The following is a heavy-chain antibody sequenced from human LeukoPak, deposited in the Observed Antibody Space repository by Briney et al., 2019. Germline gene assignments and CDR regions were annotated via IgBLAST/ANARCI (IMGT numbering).Heavy chain of an antibody. CDR1: GFTFSSYW. CDR3: ARGPQHLASATTVTNDY. CDR2: IKQDGSEQ. J-gene: IGHJ4*02. V-gene: IGHV3-7*03. D-gene: IGHD4-17*01. Sequence: GGSLRLSCAASGFTFSSYWMSWLRQAPGRGLEWVANIKQDGSEQQYVDSVKGRFTISRDNAKNSLYLQMNSLRVEDTAVYYCARGPQHLASATTVTNDYWGQGTLVTVSS.